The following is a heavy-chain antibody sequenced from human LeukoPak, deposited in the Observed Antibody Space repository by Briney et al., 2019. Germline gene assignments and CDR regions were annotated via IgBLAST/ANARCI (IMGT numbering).Heavy chain of an antibody. CDR2: IYYSST. CDR3: ARIGAAGAGGLDY. J-gene: IGHJ4*02. CDR1: GGSISSGGYY. Sequence: SQTLSLTCTVSGGSISSGGYYWSWIRQHPGKGLEWIGYIYYSSTYYNPSLESRVTISVDTSKNQFSLKLSSVTAADTAVYYCARIGAAGAGGLDYWGQGTLVTVSS. V-gene: IGHV4-31*03. D-gene: IGHD6-13*01.